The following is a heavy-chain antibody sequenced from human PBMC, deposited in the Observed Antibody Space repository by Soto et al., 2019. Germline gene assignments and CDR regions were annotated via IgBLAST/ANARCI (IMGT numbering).Heavy chain of an antibody. CDR1: VHTLASYD. CDR2: MTSDSGDT. CDR3: ARDPFYGWFDS. J-gene: IGHJ5*01. Sequence: QVQLVQSGAEVMNPGASVKVSCKASVHTLASYDINWERQATGQGLEWMGWMTSDSGDTGYAQKFQGRVTMTWDTSITTAYMELSSLRSDDTAVYYCARDPFYGWFDSWGQGTLVTVSS. D-gene: IGHD3-16*01. V-gene: IGHV1-8*01.